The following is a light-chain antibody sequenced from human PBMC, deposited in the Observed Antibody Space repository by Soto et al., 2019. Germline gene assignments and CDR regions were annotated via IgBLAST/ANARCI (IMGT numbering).Light chain of an antibody. CDR2: GAS. J-gene: IGKJ1*01. CDR3: QQYGSSFTWT. Sequence: DIQMTQSPSSLSAFVGDRVTITCRASQGIASYLAWYQQKPGKVPKLLIYGASTLQSGVPSRFSGSGSDIDFTLIISSLQPEDVAVYYCQQYGSSFTWTFGQGTKV. CDR1: QGIASY. V-gene: IGKV1-27*01.